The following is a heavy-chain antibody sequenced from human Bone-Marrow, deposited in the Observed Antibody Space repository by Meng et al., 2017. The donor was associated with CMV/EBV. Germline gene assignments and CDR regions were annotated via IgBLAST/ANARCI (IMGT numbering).Heavy chain of an antibody. D-gene: IGHD3-10*01. Sequence: GESLKISCAGSGFTFNNYEMNWVRQAPGKGLEWVSYISGGGDSIYYADSVKGRFTISRDNAKNSLYLQMNSLRLEDTAVYYCANGDGEPLARLHWGQGTLVTVSS. CDR1: GFTFNNYE. J-gene: IGHJ4*02. CDR2: ISGGGDSI. CDR3: ANGDGEPLARLH. V-gene: IGHV3-48*03.